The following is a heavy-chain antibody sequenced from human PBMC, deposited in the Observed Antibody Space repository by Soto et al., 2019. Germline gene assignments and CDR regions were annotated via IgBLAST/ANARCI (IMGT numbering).Heavy chain of an antibody. CDR3: AHRQAGYNSGWNEGYFDY. V-gene: IGHV2-5*02. Sequence: SGPTLVNPTETLTLTCTFSGFSLTTSGVGVGWIRQPPGKALEWLAVVYWDDDKRYSPSLRSRLTITKDASKNQVVLTMTNMDPVDTATYYCAHRQAGYNSGWNEGYFDYWGQGTLVTVS. CDR2: VYWDDDK. D-gene: IGHD6-19*01. J-gene: IGHJ4*02. CDR1: GFSLTTSGVG.